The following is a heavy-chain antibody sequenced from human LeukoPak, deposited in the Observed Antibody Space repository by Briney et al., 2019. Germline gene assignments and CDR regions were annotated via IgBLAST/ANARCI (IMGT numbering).Heavy chain of an antibody. V-gene: IGHV4-4*07. Sequence: SETLSLTCTVSGGSISTYYWSWRRQPAGKGLEWIGHIHTSGSTNYNPSLESRVTISVDKSKNQLSLRLTSVTAADTAVYYCAMVEQQVVNRNYYNYLDVWGEGTTVTVSS. CDR3: AMVEQQVVNRNYYNYLDV. CDR1: GGSISTYY. CDR2: IHTSGST. D-gene: IGHD6-13*01. J-gene: IGHJ6*03.